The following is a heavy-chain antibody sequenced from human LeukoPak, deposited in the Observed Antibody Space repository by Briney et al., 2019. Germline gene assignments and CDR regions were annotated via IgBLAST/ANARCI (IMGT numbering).Heavy chain of an antibody. D-gene: IGHD6-6*01. CDR1: GYTFTGYY. Sequence: ASVKVSCKASGYTFTGYYMHWVRQAPGQGLEWMGWINPNSGGTNYAQKFQGRVTMTRDTSISTAYMELSRLRSDDTAVYYCARARMAPFAFIAARPHLDYWGQGTLVTVSS. J-gene: IGHJ4*02. CDR2: INPNSGGT. CDR3: ARARMAPFAFIAARPHLDY. V-gene: IGHV1-2*02.